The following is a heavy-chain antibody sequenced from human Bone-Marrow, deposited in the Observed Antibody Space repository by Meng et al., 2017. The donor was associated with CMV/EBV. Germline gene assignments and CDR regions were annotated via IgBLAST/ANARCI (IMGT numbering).Heavy chain of an antibody. D-gene: IGHD2-15*01. CDR3: ASRPTRYCSGGSCYVH. CDR1: GFTFSSYS. J-gene: IGHJ4*02. Sequence: GESLKISCAASGFTFSSYSMNWVRQAPGKGLEWVSSISSSSSYIYYADSVKGRFTISRDNAKNSLYLQMTSLRAEDTAVYYCASRPTRYCSGGSCYVHWGQGTLVAVYS. CDR2: ISSSSSYI. V-gene: IGHV3-21*01.